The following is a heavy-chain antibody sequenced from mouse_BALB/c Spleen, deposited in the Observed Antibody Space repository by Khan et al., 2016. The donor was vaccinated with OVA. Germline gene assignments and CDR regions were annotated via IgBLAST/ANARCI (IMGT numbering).Heavy chain of an antibody. CDR1: GYIFTTYW. CDR2: IYPGTNNT. CDR3: AREEALYYFDY. Sequence: QVRLQQSGAELVRPGASVKLSCKTSGYIFTTYWIHWVKQRSGQGLEWIARIYPGTNNTYYNEKFKDKATLTADKSSSTVYMQLRSLKSEDSAVYFCAREEALYYFDYWGQGTTLTVSS. V-gene: IGHV1-76*01. J-gene: IGHJ2*01. D-gene: IGHD3-2*02.